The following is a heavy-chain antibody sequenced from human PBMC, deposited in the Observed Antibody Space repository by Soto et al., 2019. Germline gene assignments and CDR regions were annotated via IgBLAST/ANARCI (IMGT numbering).Heavy chain of an antibody. CDR2: IYYSGDT. CDR1: DDSISSYY. V-gene: IGHV4-59*08. D-gene: IGHD2-8*01. J-gene: IGHJ2*01. CDR3: ARTRTGMDWYFDL. Sequence: QVQLQESGPGLMKPSETLSLTCSVSDDSISSYYWSWIRQPPGKGLEWIGYIYYSGDTNYNPSLKSRVTISLDTSKNQFSLRLSSVTAADTAVYYCARTRTGMDWYFDLWGRGTLVTVSS.